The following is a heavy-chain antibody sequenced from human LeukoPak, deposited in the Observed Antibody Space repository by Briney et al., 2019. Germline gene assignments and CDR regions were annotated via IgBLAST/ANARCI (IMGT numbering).Heavy chain of an antibody. D-gene: IGHD1-26*01. CDR1: GGTFSSYA. Sequence: GASVKVSCKASGGTFSSYAISWVRQAPGQGLEWMGRIIPILGIANYAQKFQGRVTITAAKSTSTAYMELSSLRSEDTAVYYCARARGSYWRGSWFDPWGQGTLVTVSS. J-gene: IGHJ5*02. CDR3: ARARGSYWRGSWFDP. CDR2: IIPILGIA. V-gene: IGHV1-69*04.